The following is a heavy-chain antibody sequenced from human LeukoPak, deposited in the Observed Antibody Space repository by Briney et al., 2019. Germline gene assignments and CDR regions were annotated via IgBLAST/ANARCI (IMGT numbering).Heavy chain of an antibody. CDR3: ARAPYYYYYYMDV. CDR2: MNPNSGNT. J-gene: IGHJ6*03. CDR1: GYTFTSYD. Sequence: ASVKVSCKASGYTFTSYDINWVRQATGQGLEWMGWMNPNSGNTGYAQKFQGRVTMTRDTSISTAYMELSRLRSDDTAEYYCARAPYYYYYYMDVWGKGTTVTVSS. V-gene: IGHV1-8*02.